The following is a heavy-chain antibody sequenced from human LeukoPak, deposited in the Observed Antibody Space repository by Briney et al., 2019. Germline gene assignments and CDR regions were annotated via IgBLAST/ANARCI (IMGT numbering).Heavy chain of an antibody. CDR3: ATQIVGATPFDY. J-gene: IGHJ4*02. CDR1: GFTVSSNY. Sequence: GGSLRLSCAASGFTVSSNYMSWVRQAPGKGLEWVSVIYSGGSTYYADSVKGRFTISRDNAKNSLYLQMNSLRAEDTAVYYCATQIVGATPFDYWGQGTLVTVSS. CDR2: IYSGGST. D-gene: IGHD1-26*01. V-gene: IGHV3-53*01.